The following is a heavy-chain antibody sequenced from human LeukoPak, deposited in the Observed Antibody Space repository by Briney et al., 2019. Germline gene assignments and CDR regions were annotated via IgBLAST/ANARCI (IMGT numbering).Heavy chain of an antibody. CDR2: IESKTDGGTI. J-gene: IGHJ4*02. V-gene: IGHV3-15*04. D-gene: IGHD4-17*01. CDR1: GFIFSNAC. Sequence: PGGSLRLSCAASGFIFSNACMSWVRQPPGKGLESVGRIESKTDGGTIDYAAHVKSRFTISRDDSKNMLYLEMNSLKTEDTAVYYGTTDTVTTDYWGQGTLVTVSS. CDR3: TTDTVTTDY.